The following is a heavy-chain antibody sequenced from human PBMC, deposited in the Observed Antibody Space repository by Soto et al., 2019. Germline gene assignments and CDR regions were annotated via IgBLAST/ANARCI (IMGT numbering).Heavy chain of an antibody. CDR1: GESIRSRNW. CDR2: IFYTGST. CDR3: ARCAGEGTCSNDF. D-gene: IGHD3-10*01. J-gene: IGHJ4*02. V-gene: IGHV4-4*02. Sequence: QVQLQESGPGLVKPSGTLSLTCTVSGESIRSRNWWSWVRQPPGKELEWIGEIFYTGSTNYNPSLKSRLTMSVDNSKNQFSLNLSSVTAADTAVYYCARCAGEGTCSNDFWGQGTLVTVSS.